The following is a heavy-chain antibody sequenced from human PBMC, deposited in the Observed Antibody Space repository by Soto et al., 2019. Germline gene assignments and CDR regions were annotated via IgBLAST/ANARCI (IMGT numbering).Heavy chain of an antibody. CDR2: ISSSTSYV. V-gene: IGHV3-21*06. CDR3: ARDPSEGRVGNWFES. CDR1: GFTFSRYG. D-gene: IGHD2-2*01. J-gene: IGHJ5*01. Sequence: GGSLRLSCAASGFTFSRYGMNWLRQAPGKGLEWVASISSSTSYVYYADSVKGRFSTSRDNAKNILYLEMYALRTEDTAVYYCARDPSEGRVGNWFESWGQGTLVTVSS.